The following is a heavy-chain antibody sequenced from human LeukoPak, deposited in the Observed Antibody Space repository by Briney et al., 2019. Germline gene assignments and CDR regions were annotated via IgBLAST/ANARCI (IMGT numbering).Heavy chain of an antibody. CDR3: ARDRLTSGSYFFDY. J-gene: IGHJ4*02. CDR1: AFTFSDYS. D-gene: IGHD1-26*01. Sequence: GGSLRLSCAASAFTFSDYSMNWVRQAPGKGLEWISYISGRGSTIYYADSVRGRFTISRDNAKNSMYLQMNSLRAEDTAVYYCARDRLTSGSYFFDYWGQGTLVTVSS. V-gene: IGHV3-48*01. CDR2: ISGRGSTI.